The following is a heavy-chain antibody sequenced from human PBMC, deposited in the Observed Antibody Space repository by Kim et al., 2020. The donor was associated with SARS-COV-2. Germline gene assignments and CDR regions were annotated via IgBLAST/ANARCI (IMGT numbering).Heavy chain of an antibody. V-gene: IGHV4-31*02. Sequence: GSTHSSPALKSRVTISVETSKTPFSLKLSSVTAADTAVYYCAREWQGWFDPWGQGTLVTVSS. J-gene: IGHJ5*02. CDR2: GST. CDR3: AREWQGWFDP.